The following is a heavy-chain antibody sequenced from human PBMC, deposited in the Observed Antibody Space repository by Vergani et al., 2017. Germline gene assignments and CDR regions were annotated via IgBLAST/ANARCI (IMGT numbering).Heavy chain of an antibody. CDR1: GFPFSSYS. D-gene: IGHD4-23*01. J-gene: IGHJ4*01. V-gene: IGHV3-21*01. Sequence: EVQLVESGGGLVKPGGSLRLSCAASGFPFSSYSMNWVRQAPGKGLEWVSSISSSSSYIYYADSVKGRFTISRDNAKNSLYLQMNSLRAEDTAVYYCAIDPTTVVSSREVPFDYWGQGTLVTVSS. CDR2: ISSSSSYI. CDR3: AIDPTTVVSSREVPFDY.